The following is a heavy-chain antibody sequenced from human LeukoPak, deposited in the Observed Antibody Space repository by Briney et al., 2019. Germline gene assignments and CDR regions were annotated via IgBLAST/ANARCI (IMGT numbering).Heavy chain of an antibody. D-gene: IGHD3-10*01. CDR2: IVNSGTTT. V-gene: IGHV3-23*01. CDR1: GFTFSGYA. Sequence: GGSLRLSCAASGFTFSGYAMSWGRQAPGKGLECVSPIVNSGTTTYYADSVKGRFTISRDNSKNTLYLQMNSLRVEDTAIYYCAIWAGGYTYDWGVDHWGQGTQVTVSS. J-gene: IGHJ4*02. CDR3: AIWAGGYTYDWGVDH.